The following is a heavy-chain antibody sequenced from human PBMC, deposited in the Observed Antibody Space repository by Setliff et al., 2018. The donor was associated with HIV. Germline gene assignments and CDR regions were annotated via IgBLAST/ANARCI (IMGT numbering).Heavy chain of an antibody. J-gene: IGHJ4*02. Sequence: GGSLRLSCAASGFTFSSYEMNWVRQAPGKGLEWVSYISSSGSTIYYADSVRGRFTISRDNAKNSLYLQMDSLRAEDTAVYYCARENSGTYLGGVFDYWGQGTLVTAPQ. V-gene: IGHV3-48*03. CDR3: ARENSGTYLGGVFDY. D-gene: IGHD1-26*01. CDR2: ISSSGSTI. CDR1: GFTFSSYE.